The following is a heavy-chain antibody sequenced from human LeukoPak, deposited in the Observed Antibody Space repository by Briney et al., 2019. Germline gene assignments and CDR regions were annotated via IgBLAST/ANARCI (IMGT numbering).Heavy chain of an antibody. D-gene: IGHD2-21*02. CDR2: IDQDGSEK. J-gene: IGHJ4*02. CDR3: AKGGGAFCGSDCHRNFDY. V-gene: IGHV3-7*03. CDR1: GFTFSSYW. Sequence: GGSLRLSCAASGFTFSSYWMSWVRQVPGKGLECVANIDQDGSEKYYVDSVKGRFTISRDISKNTLYLQMNSLRAEDTAVYYCAKGGGAFCGSDCHRNFDYWGQGILVTVSS.